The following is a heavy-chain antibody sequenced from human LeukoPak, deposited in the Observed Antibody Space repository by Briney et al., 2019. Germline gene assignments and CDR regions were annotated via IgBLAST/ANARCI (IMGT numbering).Heavy chain of an antibody. CDR3: ARLNTGDY. V-gene: IGHV5-51*01. CDR1: GYIFTTYW. J-gene: IGHJ4*02. D-gene: IGHD1-14*01. CDR2: IFPGDSNT. Sequence: GESLQISCQGSGYIFTTYWIGWVRQLPGKGLEWVGIIFPGDSNTRYSPSFQGQVTISADKSISTAYLQWSNLKASDTAMFYCARLNTGDYWGQGTLVTVSS.